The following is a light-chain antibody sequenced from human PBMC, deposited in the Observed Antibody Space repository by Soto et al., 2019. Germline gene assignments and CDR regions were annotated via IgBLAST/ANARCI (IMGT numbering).Light chain of an antibody. CDR1: QGISSY. Sequence: AIRMTQSPSSLSASTGDRVTITCRASQGISSYLAWYQQKPGKAPKLLIYAASTLQSGVPSRFSGSGSGTDFTLTISCLQSEDLATYYCQQYYSYPRTFGQGTQVEIK. CDR2: AAS. V-gene: IGKV1-8*01. CDR3: QQYYSYPRT. J-gene: IGKJ1*01.